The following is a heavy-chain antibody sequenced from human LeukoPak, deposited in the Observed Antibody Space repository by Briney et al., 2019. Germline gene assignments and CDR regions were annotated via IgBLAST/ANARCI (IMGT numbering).Heavy chain of an antibody. D-gene: IGHD2-21*02. CDR1: GYTLSQLS. CDR3: VTSSLMETAGPGDLHSGMDV. CDR2: SHPEDGET. J-gene: IGHJ6*01. Sequence: ASVRVSCKVSGYTLSQLSIHWVRQAPAKGLEWMGNSHPEDGETFYPQNFQGRVTMTGDTSTDTVHMELSSLRSEDTAVYYCVTSSLMETAGPGDLHSGMDVWGQGTTVTVSS. V-gene: IGHV1-24*01.